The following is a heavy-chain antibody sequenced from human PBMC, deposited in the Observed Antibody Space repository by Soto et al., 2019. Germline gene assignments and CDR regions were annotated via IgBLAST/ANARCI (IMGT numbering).Heavy chain of an antibody. CDR3: ARTSALPLGYPHGMDV. CDR1: GFPLNSNGMC. V-gene: IGHV2-70*13. Sequence: GSGPTLVNPTQTLTLTCTFSGFPLNSNGMCVNWIRQPPGKALEWLALIDWDDDTYYSTSLKTRLTISRDTSKNQVVLTMTNTDPVDTATYYCARTSALPLGYPHGMDVWGQGTTVTVSS. CDR2: IDWDDDT. D-gene: IGHD7-27*01. J-gene: IGHJ6*02.